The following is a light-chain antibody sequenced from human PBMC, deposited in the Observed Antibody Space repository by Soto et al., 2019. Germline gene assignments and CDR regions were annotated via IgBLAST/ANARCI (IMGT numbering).Light chain of an antibody. J-gene: IGKJ1*01. CDR2: GAS. Sequence: EIVLTQSPGTLSLSPGERATLSCRASQSVSRSYIAWYQQKPGQAPRLLIYGASSRPTGISDRFSGSGSGTDFTLTISRLEAEDFAVYYCQQYGDSPRTFGQGTKVDIK. CDR1: QSVSRSY. CDR3: QQYGDSPRT. V-gene: IGKV3-20*01.